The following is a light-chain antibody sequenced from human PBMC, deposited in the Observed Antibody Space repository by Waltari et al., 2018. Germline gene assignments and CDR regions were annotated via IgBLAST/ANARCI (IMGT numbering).Light chain of an antibody. V-gene: IGKV2-28*01. Sequence: DIVMTQSPLSLPVTPGEPASISCRSSQSLLHSNGYNYLDWYLPKPGQSPQLLIYLGSNRASGVPDRFSGSGSGTDFTLKISRVEAEDVGVYYCMQALQTPTTFGQGTKVEIK. J-gene: IGKJ1*01. CDR1: QSLLHSNGYNY. CDR3: MQALQTPTT. CDR2: LGS.